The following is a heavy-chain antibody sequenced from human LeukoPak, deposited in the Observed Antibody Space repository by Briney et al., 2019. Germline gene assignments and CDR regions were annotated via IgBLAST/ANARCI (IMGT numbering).Heavy chain of an antibody. CDR1: GGSFSGYY. CDR2: INHSGST. CDR3: ARAMIVVVLFDY. J-gene: IGHJ4*02. V-gene: IGHV4-34*01. Sequence: SETLSLTCAVYGGSFSGYYWTWIRQPPGKGLEWIGEINHSGSTNYNPSLKSRVTISVDTSKNQFSLKLSSVTAADTAVYYCARAMIVVVLFDYWGQGTLVTVSS. D-gene: IGHD3-22*01.